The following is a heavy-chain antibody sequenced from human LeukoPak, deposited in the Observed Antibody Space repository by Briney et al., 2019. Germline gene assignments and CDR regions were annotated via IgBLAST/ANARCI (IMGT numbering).Heavy chain of an antibody. CDR2: ISDSGGNT. CDR3: ARHRSSWLIDY. D-gene: IGHD6-6*01. J-gene: IGHJ4*02. V-gene: IGHV3-23*01. Sequence: GGSLRLSCAASGFTFNSYAMSWVRQAPWERLQWVSGISDSGGNTYYADSVRGRFTISRDNSKNTLHLQMNSLRAEDTAVYYCARHRSSWLIDYWGQGTLVTVSS. CDR1: GFTFNSYA.